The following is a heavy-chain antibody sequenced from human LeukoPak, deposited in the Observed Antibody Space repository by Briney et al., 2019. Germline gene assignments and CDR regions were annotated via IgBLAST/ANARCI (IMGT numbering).Heavy chain of an antibody. CDR1: GYTFTSYG. D-gene: IGHD3-22*01. Sequence: ASVKVSCTASGYTFTSYGISWVRPAPGQGLEWMGWISAYIGNTNYAQKLQGRVTMTTDTSTSTAYMELRSLRSDDTAVYYCARSPTYYYDSSGPLTFQHWGQGTLVTVSS. J-gene: IGHJ1*01. CDR3: ARSPTYYYDSSGPLTFQH. CDR2: ISAYIGNT. V-gene: IGHV1-18*01.